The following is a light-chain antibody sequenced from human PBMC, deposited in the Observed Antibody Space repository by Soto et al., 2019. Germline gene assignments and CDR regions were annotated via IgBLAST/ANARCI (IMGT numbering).Light chain of an antibody. CDR2: WAS. CDR1: QSILYNSNNRNY. CDR3: QQYHSVPRT. J-gene: IGKJ1*01. V-gene: IGKV4-1*01. Sequence: DIVMTQSPDSLAVSLGERATINCKSSQSILYNSNNRNYLAWYQQKPGQPPKLLIYWASTRESGVPDRFSGSGSGTDFTLTISGLQAEDVAVYYCQQYHSVPRTFGQGTQVEIK.